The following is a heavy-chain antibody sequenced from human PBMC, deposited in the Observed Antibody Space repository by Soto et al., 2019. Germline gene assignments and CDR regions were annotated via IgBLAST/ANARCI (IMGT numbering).Heavy chain of an antibody. V-gene: IGHV3-23*01. J-gene: IGHJ6*02. CDR2: LSDSGGHT. D-gene: IGHD6-6*01. CDR3: ARDQGQAARRKYYGMDV. CDR1: GFTFSSYA. Sequence: GGSLRLSCAGSGFTFSSYAMTWVRQAPGKGLEWVSTLSDSGGHTYYADSVKGRFTISRDNPKNTLYLQMNSLRSEDTAVYYCARDQGQAARRKYYGMDVWGQGTTVTVSS.